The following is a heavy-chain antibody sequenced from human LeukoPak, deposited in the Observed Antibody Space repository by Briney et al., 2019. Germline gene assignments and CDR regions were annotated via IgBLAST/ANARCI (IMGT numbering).Heavy chain of an antibody. J-gene: IGHJ4*02. Sequence: SETLSLTCSVSGGFNTHYYWSWILQPPGKGLEWIGYFYHSGSTNYNPSLKSRVTISVDTSKNHFSLKLSSVTAADTAVYYCARGQWLPVFDFWGQGTLVTVSS. D-gene: IGHD3-22*01. CDR2: FYHSGST. CDR1: GGFNTHYY. CDR3: ARGQWLPVFDF. V-gene: IGHV4-59*01.